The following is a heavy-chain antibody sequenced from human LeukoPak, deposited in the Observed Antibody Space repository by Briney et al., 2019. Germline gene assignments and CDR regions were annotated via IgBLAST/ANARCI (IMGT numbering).Heavy chain of an antibody. V-gene: IGHV4-39*01. D-gene: IGHD1-20*01. Sequence: SETLSLTCTVSGGSISSSSYYWGWIRQPPGKGLEWIGSIYYSGNTYYNPSLKSRVTISLDTSKNQFSLKLSSATAADTAVYYCARRITGTTSDSFDYWGQGTLVTVSS. CDR1: GGSISSSSYY. CDR2: IYYSGNT. J-gene: IGHJ4*02. CDR3: ARRITGTTSDSFDY.